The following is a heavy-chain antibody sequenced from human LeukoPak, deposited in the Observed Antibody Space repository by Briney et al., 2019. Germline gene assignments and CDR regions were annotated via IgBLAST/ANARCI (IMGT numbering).Heavy chain of an antibody. V-gene: IGHV3-21*01. Sequence: GGSLRLSCAASGFTFSSYSMNWVRQAPGKRLEWVSSISSSSSYIYYADSVKGRFTISRDNAKNTLYLQMNSLRAEDTAVYYCARVTDGYDFWSGQLYYYMDVWGKGTTVTVSS. J-gene: IGHJ6*03. CDR1: GFTFSSYS. D-gene: IGHD3-3*01. CDR2: ISSSSSYI. CDR3: ARVTDGYDFWSGQLYYYMDV.